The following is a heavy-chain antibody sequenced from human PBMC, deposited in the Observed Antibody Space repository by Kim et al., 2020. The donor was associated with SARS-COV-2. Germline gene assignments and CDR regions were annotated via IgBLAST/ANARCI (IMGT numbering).Heavy chain of an antibody. D-gene: IGHD6-13*01. J-gene: IGHJ6*01. CDR2: LRSKANGGST. V-gene: IGHV3-15*01. CDR3: TLDQGNSSNYYDFDD. Sequence: GGSLRLSCAASGFTLRNTGMTWVRQAPGEGLEWVARLRSKANGGSTYYSEYVRGSISISRAKSENVLYLQMHSVKNDAAAVYACTLDQGNSSNYYDFDD. CDR1: GFTLRNTG.